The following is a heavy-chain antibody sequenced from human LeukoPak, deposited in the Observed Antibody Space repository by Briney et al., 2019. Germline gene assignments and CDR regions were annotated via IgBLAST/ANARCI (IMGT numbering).Heavy chain of an antibody. V-gene: IGHV3-13*01. CDR1: GFTFSSYD. CDR2: IGTAGDT. J-gene: IGHJ6*03. Sequence: GGSLRPPCAASGFTFSSYDMHWVRQATGKGLEWVSAIGTAGDTYYPGSVKGRFTISRENAKNSLYLQMNSLRAGDTAVYYCARGGDFGYSYGGYYYMDVWGKGTTVTVSS. D-gene: IGHD5-18*01. CDR3: ARGGDFGYSYGGYYYMDV.